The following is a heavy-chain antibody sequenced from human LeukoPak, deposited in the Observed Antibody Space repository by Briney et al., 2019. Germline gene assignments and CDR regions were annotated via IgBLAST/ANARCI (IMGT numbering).Heavy chain of an antibody. CDR3: ARDQTEDHSGHYFDY. V-gene: IGHV4-30-4*01. J-gene: IGHJ4*02. Sequence: PSETLSLTCTVSGGSISSGDYYWSWIRQPPGKGLEWIGYIYYSGSTYYNPSLKSRVTISVDTSKNQFSLKLSSVTAADTAVYYCARDQTEDHSGHYFDYWGQGTLVTVS. D-gene: IGHD5-12*01. CDR2: IYYSGST. CDR1: GGSISSGDYY.